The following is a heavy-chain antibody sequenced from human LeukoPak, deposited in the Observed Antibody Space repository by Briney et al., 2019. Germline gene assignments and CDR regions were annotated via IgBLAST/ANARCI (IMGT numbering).Heavy chain of an antibody. D-gene: IGHD6-13*01. CDR1: GFTFSSYG. CDR3: AKDSSSFPPHGVDAFDI. Sequence: QPGRSLRLSCAASGFTFSSYGMHWVRQAPGKGLEWVAFIRYDGSNKYYADSVKGRFTISRDNSKNTLYLQMNSLRAEDTAVYYCAKDSSSFPPHGVDAFDIWGQGTMVTVSS. CDR2: IRYDGSNK. J-gene: IGHJ3*02. V-gene: IGHV3-30*02.